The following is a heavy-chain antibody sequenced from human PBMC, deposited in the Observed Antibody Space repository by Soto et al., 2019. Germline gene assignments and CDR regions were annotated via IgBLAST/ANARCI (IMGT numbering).Heavy chain of an antibody. D-gene: IGHD6-19*01. CDR3: ARLGPPGGWGAFEI. J-gene: IGHJ3*02. V-gene: IGHV1-18*04. CDR1: GYTFTTYG. CDR2: ISAYIGDT. Sequence: QVQLVQSGAEVKKPGASVKVSCKASGYTFTTYGIIWVRQAPGQGLEGMGWISAYIGDTNYAQKLKGRVTMTTDTSTSTAYMELRSLTSDDTAVYYCARLGPPGGWGAFEIWGPGTMVTVSS.